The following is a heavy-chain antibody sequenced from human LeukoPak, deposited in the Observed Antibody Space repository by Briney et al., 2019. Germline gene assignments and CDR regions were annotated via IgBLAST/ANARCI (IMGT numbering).Heavy chain of an antibody. D-gene: IGHD2-21*02. CDR1: GFTFSSYS. J-gene: IGHJ4*02. V-gene: IGHV3-48*04. CDR2: ISSDSRTI. CDR3: AKDILRISYCGGDCYQDDY. Sequence: PGGSLRLSCGASGFTFSSYSMNWVRQAPGKGLEWVSYISSDSRTIYYADSVKGRFTISRDNSKNSLYLQMNSLRTEDTALYYCAKDILRISYCGGDCYQDDYWGQGTLVTVSS.